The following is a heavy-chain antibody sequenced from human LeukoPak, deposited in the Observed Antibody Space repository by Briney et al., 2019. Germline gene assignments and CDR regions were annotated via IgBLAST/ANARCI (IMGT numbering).Heavy chain of an antibody. CDR3: AKAQPPITMIVVVTYFVP. D-gene: IGHD3-22*01. CDR1: GFTFSSYA. J-gene: IGHJ5*02. CDR2: ISGSGGST. Sequence: GGSLRLSCAASGFTFSSYAMSWVRQAPGEGLGWVSAISGSGGSTYYADSVKGRFTISRDNSKNTLYLQMNSLRAEDTAVYYCAKAQPPITMIVVVTYFVPWGQGTLVTVSS. V-gene: IGHV3-23*01.